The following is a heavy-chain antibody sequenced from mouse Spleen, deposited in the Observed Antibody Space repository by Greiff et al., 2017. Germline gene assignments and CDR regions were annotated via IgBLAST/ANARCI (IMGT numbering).Heavy chain of an antibody. J-gene: IGHJ4*01. CDR2: IDPSDSET. Sequence: QVHVKQSGAELVRPGSSVKLSCKASGYTFTSYWMHWVKQRPIQGLEWIGNIDPSDSETHYNQKFKDKATLTVDKSSSTAYMQLSSLTSEDSAVYYCASNYYRYDGDAMDYWGQGTSVTVSS. CDR3: ASNYYRYDGDAMDY. CDR1: GYTFTSYW. D-gene: IGHD2-14*01. V-gene: IGHV1-52*01.